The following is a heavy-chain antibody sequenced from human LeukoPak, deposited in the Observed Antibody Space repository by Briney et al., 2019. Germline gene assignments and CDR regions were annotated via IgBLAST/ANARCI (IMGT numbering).Heavy chain of an antibody. Sequence: GGSLRLSCAASGFTVISNYMSWVRQPPGKGLEWFSVIYSGGSTYYADSVKGRFTISRDNSKNTLYLQMNSLRAEDKAVYYCARDLGFGESLIYYYYGMDVWGQGTKVTVSS. J-gene: IGHJ6*02. CDR2: IYSGGST. CDR3: ARDLGFGESLIYYYYGMDV. D-gene: IGHD3-10*01. CDR1: GFTVISNY. V-gene: IGHV3-66*01.